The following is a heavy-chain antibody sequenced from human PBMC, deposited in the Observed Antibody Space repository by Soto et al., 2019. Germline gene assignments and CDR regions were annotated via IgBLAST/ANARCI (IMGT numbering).Heavy chain of an antibody. V-gene: IGHV4-39*01. J-gene: IGHJ4*02. CDR1: GDSISRSSYY. CDR2: IYYSGST. D-gene: IGHD4-4*01. Sequence: SETLSLTCTVSGDSISRSSYYWGWIRQPPGKGLEWIGSIYYSGSTDYNPSLKSRVTISVDTSKNQFSLKLTSVTAADTAVHYCARSGGLQHIDYWGQGTLVTVSS. CDR3: ARSGGLQHIDY.